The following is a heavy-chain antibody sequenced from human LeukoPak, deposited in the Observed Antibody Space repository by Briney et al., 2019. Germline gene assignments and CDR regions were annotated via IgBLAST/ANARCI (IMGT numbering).Heavy chain of an antibody. CDR1: GFTFSSYG. CDR2: IYHSGST. Sequence: SLRLSCAASGFTFSSYGMHWVRQPPGKGLEWIGEIYHSGSTNYNPSLKSRVTISVDKSKNQFSLKLSSVTAADTAVYYCVCNSWGFDYWGQGTLVTVSS. CDR3: VCNSWGFDY. V-gene: IGHV4-4*02. D-gene: IGHD4-23*01. J-gene: IGHJ4*02.